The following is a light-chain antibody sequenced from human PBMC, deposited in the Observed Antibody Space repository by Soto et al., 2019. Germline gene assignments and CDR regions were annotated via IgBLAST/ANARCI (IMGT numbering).Light chain of an antibody. V-gene: IGKV1-5*01. CDR2: DAS. J-gene: IGKJ2*01. CDR3: QQYTGFLYT. Sequence: IQMTQSPSTLSASVGDRVTITCRASQSISTWLAWYQQKPGKAPKVLIYDASTLESGVPSRFSGSGSGTEVTLTISSLQPDDFATDDCQQYTGFLYTFGQGTKLES. CDR1: QSISTW.